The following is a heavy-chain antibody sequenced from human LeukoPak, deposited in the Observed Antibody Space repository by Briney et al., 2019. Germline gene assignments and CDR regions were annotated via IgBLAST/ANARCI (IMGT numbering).Heavy chain of an antibody. CDR1: GLTFRNYG. CDR3: ASLPPPYDSSGYYDY. J-gene: IGHJ4*02. Sequence: GGSLRLSCAVSGLTFRNYGISWVRQAPGKGLEWVATIKQDGNGKFYVDSVKGRFTISRDNAKNLLFLQMSSLRVEDTAVYYCASLPPPYDSSGYYDYWGQGTLVTVSS. CDR2: IKQDGNGK. D-gene: IGHD3-22*01. V-gene: IGHV3-7*01.